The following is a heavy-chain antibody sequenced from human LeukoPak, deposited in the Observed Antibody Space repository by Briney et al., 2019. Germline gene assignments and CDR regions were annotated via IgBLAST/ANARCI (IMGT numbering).Heavy chain of an antibody. J-gene: IGHJ6*03. V-gene: IGHV1-69*01. D-gene: IGHD3-10*01. CDR2: IIPIFGTA. Sequence: SVKVSCKXSGGTFSSYAISWVRQAPGQGLEWMGGIIPIFGTANYSQKFQGRVTITADESTSTAYMELSSLRSEDTAVYYCARDLGDITMVRGVNNYYYYYMDVWGKGTTVTVSS. CDR3: ARDLGDITMVRGVNNYYYYYMDV. CDR1: GGTFSSYA.